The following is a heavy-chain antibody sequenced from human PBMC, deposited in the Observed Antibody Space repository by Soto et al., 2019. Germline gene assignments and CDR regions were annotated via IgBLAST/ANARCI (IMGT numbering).Heavy chain of an antibody. V-gene: IGHV4-61*01. CDR1: GVSVSSGSFY. CDR3: ARGATVTQYDY. CDR2: GSYSGTT. J-gene: IGHJ4*02. Sequence: SETLSLTCTVSGVSVSSGSFYWAWIRQPPGKGLEWIGFGSYSGTTNYKPSLKSRVTISVDTSRSQISLKVSSLTAADTAEYYCARGATVTQYDYWGQGTLVTVSS. D-gene: IGHD4-17*01.